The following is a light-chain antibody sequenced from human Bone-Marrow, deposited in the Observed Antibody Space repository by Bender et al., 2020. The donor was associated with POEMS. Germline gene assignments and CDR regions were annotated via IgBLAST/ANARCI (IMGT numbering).Light chain of an antibody. J-gene: IGLJ2*01. CDR3: GSFTSSSTLI. CDR1: SSDVGRYNF. V-gene: IGLV2-14*01. Sequence: QSALTQPPSASGSPGQTVTISCTGTSSDVGRYNFVSWYQQHPGKAPRLLISEVSKRPSGIPDRFSASKSGNTASLTISGLQAEDEADYYCGSFTSSSTLIFGGGTTVTVL. CDR2: EVS.